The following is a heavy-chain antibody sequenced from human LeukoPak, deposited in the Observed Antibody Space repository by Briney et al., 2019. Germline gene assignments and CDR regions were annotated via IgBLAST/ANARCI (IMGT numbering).Heavy chain of an antibody. Sequence: ASVKLSCKASGYTFTSYYLHWVRQAPGQGLEWMGIFNTSDGRATYTQTFQGRVIMTTDTSTNTAYLQLRSLRSDDTAVYYCARAGYENLIAGPDFWGQGTLVTVSS. CDR3: ARAGYENLIAGPDF. D-gene: IGHD1-1*01. CDR2: FNTSDGRA. V-gene: IGHV1-46*01. CDR1: GYTFTSYY. J-gene: IGHJ4*02.